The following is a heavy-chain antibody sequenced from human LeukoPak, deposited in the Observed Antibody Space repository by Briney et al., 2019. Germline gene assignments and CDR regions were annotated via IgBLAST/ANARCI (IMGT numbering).Heavy chain of an antibody. V-gene: IGHV3-23*01. J-gene: IGHJ4*02. D-gene: IGHD2-21*02. CDR3: AKDYRVVTATQLDY. CDR2: ISGSGGST. CDR1: GFTFSSYA. Sequence: GGSLRLSCAASGFTFSSYATSWVRQAPGKGLEWVSAISGSGGSTYYADSVKGRFTISRDNSKNTLYLQMNSLRAEDTAVYYCAKDYRVVTATQLDYWGQGTLVTVSS.